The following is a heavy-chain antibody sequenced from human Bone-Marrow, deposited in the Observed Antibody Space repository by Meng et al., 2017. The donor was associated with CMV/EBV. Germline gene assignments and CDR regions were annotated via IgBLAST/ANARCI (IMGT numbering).Heavy chain of an antibody. V-gene: IGHV1-46*01. CDR3: ARGKHDYDRSGYWGANDY. J-gene: IGHJ4*02. Sequence: FTGNYINWMRQAPGQGLEWMGVINPSDASGSTTYAQKFQGRVSMTRDTSTSTVYMELSNLRSDDTAVYYCARGKHDYDRSGYWGANDYWGQGTLVTVPQ. CDR1: FTGNY. CDR2: INPSDASGST. D-gene: IGHD3-22*01.